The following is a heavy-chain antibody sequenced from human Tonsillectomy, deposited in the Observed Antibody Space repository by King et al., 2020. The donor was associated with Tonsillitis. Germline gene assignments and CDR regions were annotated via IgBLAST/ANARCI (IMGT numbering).Heavy chain of an antibody. CDR1: GFTFSSYS. CDR3: AGGRISSSWYGWYGMDV. D-gene: IGHD6-13*01. CDR2: ISSSSSYI. V-gene: IGHV3-21*01. J-gene: IGHJ6*02. Sequence: VQLVESGGGLVKPGGSLRLSCAASGFTFSSYSMNWVRQAPGKGLEWVSSISSSSSYIYYADSVKGRFTISRDNAKNSLYLQMNSLRAEDTAVYYCAGGRISSSWYGWYGMDVWGQGTTVTVSS.